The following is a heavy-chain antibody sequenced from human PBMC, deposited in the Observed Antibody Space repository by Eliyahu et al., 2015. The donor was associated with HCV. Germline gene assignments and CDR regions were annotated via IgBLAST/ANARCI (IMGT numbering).Heavy chain of an antibody. D-gene: IGHD3-22*01. Sequence: EVQLVESGGGLVQPGGSLRLSCAASGFTFSNYWMXWVRQAPGKGLEWVGNIKQDGSEKYDVDSVKGRFTISRDNAKNSLYLQMNSLRAEETAVYYCARDRAYSSYFDYWGQGTLVTVSS. J-gene: IGHJ4*02. CDR3: ARDRAYSSYFDY. CDR2: IKQDGSEK. V-gene: IGHV3-7*01. CDR1: GFTFSNYW.